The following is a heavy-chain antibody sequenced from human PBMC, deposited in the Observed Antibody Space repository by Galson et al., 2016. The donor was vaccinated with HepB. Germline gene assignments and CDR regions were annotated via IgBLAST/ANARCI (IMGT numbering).Heavy chain of an antibody. V-gene: IGHV3-33*01. CDR3: ARGRFGGYYFDY. J-gene: IGHJ4*02. D-gene: IGHD3-10*01. Sequence: SLRLSCAASGFTFSNYGMHWVRQAPGKGLEWVAVIWYDGSNIHYADSVKGRFTISRDNSKNTLYLQMNSLRVEDTAVYYCARGRFGGYYFDYWGQGTLVTVSS. CDR1: GFTFSNYG. CDR2: IWYDGSNI.